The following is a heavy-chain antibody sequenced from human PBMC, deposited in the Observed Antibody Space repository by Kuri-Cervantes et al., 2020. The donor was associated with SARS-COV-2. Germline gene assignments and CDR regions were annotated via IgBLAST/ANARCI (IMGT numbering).Heavy chain of an antibody. J-gene: IGHJ6*03. Sequence: GESLKISCASSGFTFSDYDMHWVRQAPGKGLEWVAVIWYDGRNTYYTGSVKGRFTIPRDNSKNMLYLEVNSLRAKDTAVYYCSRNHSMDVWGTGTAVTVSS. CDR1: GFTFSDYD. CDR3: SRNHSMDV. CDR2: IWYDGRNT. V-gene: IGHV3-33*08.